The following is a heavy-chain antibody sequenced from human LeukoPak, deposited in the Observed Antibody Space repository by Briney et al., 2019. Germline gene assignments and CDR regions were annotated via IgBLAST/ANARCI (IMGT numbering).Heavy chain of an antibody. CDR3: ARYYRCYYPTGQDRFDI. V-gene: IGHV3-53*01. J-gene: IGHJ3*02. D-gene: IGHD1-26*01. Sequence: PGGSLRLSCAASGFTISSNYMSWVRQAPGKGLEWVSGIYSGGNTYDADSVKGRFTISRDNSKNTLYLQMNSLRMKNTAAEYCARYYRCYYPTGQDRFDIWGQGTLVTVSS. CDR1: GFTISSNY. CDR2: IYSGGNT.